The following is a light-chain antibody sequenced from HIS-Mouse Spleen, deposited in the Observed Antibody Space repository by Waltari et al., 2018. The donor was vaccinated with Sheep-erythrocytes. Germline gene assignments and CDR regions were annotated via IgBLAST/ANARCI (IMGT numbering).Light chain of an antibody. CDR3: CSYAGSSTVV. J-gene: IGLJ2*01. CDR1: SRDFGGYNY. Sequence: QSALTQPRSVSGSPGQSVTISCTGTSRDFGGYNYVSWYQQHPGKAPKLMIYDVSKRPSGVPDRFSVSKSGNTASLTISGLQAEDEADYYCCSYAGSSTVVFGGGTKLTVL. V-gene: IGLV2-11*01. CDR2: DVS.